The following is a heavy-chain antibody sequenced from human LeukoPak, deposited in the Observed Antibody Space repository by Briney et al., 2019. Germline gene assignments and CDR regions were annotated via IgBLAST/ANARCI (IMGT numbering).Heavy chain of an antibody. D-gene: IGHD6-13*01. CDR1: GYTFTDYY. CDR3: ARDHSSSCQLLDY. V-gene: IGHV1-2*02. Sequence: GASVKVSCKASGYTFTDYYMHWVRQAPGQGLEWMGWINPHSGGTNYAQKFQGRVTMTRDTSISTAYMELRSLRSDDTAVYYCARDHSSSCQLLDYWGQGTLVTISS. CDR2: INPHSGGT. J-gene: IGHJ4*02.